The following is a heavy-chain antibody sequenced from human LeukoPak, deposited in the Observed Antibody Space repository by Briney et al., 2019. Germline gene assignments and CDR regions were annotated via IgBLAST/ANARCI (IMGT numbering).Heavy chain of an antibody. Sequence: PGGSLRLSCAASGFTFSYYAMTWVRQAPGKGLEWVSAISGSGGTTFYADSVKGRFTISRDNSKNTLYLQMSSLRAEDTAVYYCAKTPLNYYDSSGYNNWFDPWGQGTLVTVSS. CDR2: ISGSGGTT. J-gene: IGHJ5*02. V-gene: IGHV3-23*01. CDR3: AKTPLNYYDSSGYNNWFDP. CDR1: GFTFSYYA. D-gene: IGHD3-22*01.